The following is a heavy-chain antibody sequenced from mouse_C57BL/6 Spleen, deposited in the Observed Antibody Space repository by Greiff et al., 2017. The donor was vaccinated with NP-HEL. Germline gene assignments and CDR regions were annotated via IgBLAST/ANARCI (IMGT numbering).Heavy chain of an antibody. Sequence: EVQLQQSGAELVRPGASVKLSCTASGFNIKDDYMHWVKQRPEQSLEWIGWIDPENGDTEYASKFQGKATITADTSSNTAYLQLSSLTSEDTAVYYCTTGSNWAMDYWGQGTSVTVSS. V-gene: IGHV14-4*01. CDR3: TTGSNWAMDY. D-gene: IGHD2-5*01. CDR1: GFNIKDDY. CDR2: IDPENGDT. J-gene: IGHJ4*01.